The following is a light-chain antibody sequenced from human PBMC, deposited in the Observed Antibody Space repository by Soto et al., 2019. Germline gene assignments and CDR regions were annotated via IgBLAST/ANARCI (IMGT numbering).Light chain of an antibody. CDR2: GAS. V-gene: IGKV3-20*01. CDR1: QPVSSSS. J-gene: IGKJ2*01. CDR3: QQYGSAPYT. Sequence: EIVLTQSPGTLSLSPGERATLSCKASQPVSSSSLAWYQQEPGQAPRVLIYGASSKATDIPDRFSGSGSGTDFTLTISRLEPEDFAVYYCQQYGSAPYTFGQGTKLEIK.